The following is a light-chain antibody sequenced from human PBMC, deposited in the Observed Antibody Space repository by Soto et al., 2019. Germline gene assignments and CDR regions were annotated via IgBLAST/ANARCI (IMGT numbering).Light chain of an antibody. CDR3: QQSETWPHT. J-gene: IGKJ2*01. CDR1: QGVRTT. V-gene: IGKV3-15*01. Sequence: EIVMTQAPATLSVSPGERATLPCRPSQGVRTTLAWHQQKPDQAPRLLIYGASTRATDIPARFSGSGSGTEFTLTISSLQSEDFGVYYCQQSETWPHTFGQGTKLEIK. CDR2: GAS.